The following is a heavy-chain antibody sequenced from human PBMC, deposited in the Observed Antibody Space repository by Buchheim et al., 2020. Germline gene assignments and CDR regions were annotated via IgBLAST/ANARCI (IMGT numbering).Heavy chain of an antibody. V-gene: IGHV3-48*01. CDR3: ATGGAYYDFWSGYLVGDY. CDR1: GFTFSSYS. Sequence: EVQLVESGGGLVQPGGSLRLSCAASGFTFSSYSMNWVRQAPGKGLEWVSYIRSSSSTIYYADSVKGRFTISRDNAKNSLYLQMNSLRAEDTAVYYCATGGAYYDFWSGYLVGDYWGQGTL. J-gene: IGHJ4*02. D-gene: IGHD3-3*01. CDR2: IRSSSSTI.